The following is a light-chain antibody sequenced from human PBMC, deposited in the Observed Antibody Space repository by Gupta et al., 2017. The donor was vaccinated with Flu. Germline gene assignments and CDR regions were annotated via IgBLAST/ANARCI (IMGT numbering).Light chain of an antibody. CDR2: RAS. CDR3: QQDDYYPSS. J-gene: IGKJ2*04. Sequence: DTHMTHSPSPLRASVGDRVTISCRASQSISRWVAWYQRMRGQAPKLLIYRASKLQDGVPSRFSGSGCGTEFTLSISMLQPEDFRTYYCQQDDYYPSSFGPGTKLE. CDR1: QSISRW. V-gene: IGKV1-5*03.